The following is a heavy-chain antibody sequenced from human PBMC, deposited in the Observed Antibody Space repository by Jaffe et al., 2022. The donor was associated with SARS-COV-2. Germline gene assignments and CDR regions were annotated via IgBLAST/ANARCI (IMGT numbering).Heavy chain of an antibody. Sequence: QITLKESGPTLVKPTQTLTLTCTFSGFSLSTSGVGVGWIRQPPGKALEWLALIYWDDDKRYSPSLRSRLSITKDTSKNQVVLTMTNMDPVDTATYYCAHSRYYGSPGAIDHWGQGTLVTVSS. V-gene: IGHV2-5*02. D-gene: IGHD3-10*01. CDR3: AHSRYYGSPGAIDH. CDR2: IYWDDDK. CDR1: GFSLSTSGVG. J-gene: IGHJ4*02.